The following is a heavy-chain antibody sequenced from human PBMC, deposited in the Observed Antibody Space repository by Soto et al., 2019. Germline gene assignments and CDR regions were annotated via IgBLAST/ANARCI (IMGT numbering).Heavy chain of an antibody. Sequence: SETLSLTCAVYGGSFSGYYWSWIRPPPGKGLEWIGEINHSGSTNYNPSLKSRVTISVDTSKNQFSLKLSSVTAADTAVYYCARGSPYYYDSSGYSPARWFDPWGQGTLVTVSS. CDR1: GGSFSGYY. V-gene: IGHV4-34*01. CDR3: ARGSPYYYDSSGYSPARWFDP. D-gene: IGHD3-22*01. J-gene: IGHJ5*02. CDR2: INHSGST.